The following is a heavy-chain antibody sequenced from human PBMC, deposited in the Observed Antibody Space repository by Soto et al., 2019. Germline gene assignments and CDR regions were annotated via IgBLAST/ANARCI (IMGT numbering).Heavy chain of an antibody. D-gene: IGHD6-6*01. J-gene: IGHJ4*02. CDR2: IGTAGDT. Sequence: EVQLVESGGGLVHPGGSLSLSCTASGFTFSTYDMHWVRQATGKGLEWVSPIGTAGDTHYPDSVKGRFTISRENAKNSLYLQMNSLTAEDTAVYDCATAETSASRSCDYWGQGTLVTVSS. V-gene: IGHV3-13*01. CDR3: ATAETSASRSCDY. CDR1: GFTFSTYD.